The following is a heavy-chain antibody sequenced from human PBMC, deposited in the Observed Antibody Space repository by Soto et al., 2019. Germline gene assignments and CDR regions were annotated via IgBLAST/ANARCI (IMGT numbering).Heavy chain of an antibody. Sequence: PSETLSLTCAVKGGALRVYYWNWIRQSPGKGLEWIGEINQNGGTKYNPSLKSRVSISVVASTNQFSLKLNSVTAADTAVYYCGRVQSGGEDYWGQGTLVTVSS. J-gene: IGHJ4*02. CDR1: GGALRVYY. CDR3: GRVQSGGEDY. CDR2: INQNGGT. D-gene: IGHD3-10*01. V-gene: IGHV4-34*01.